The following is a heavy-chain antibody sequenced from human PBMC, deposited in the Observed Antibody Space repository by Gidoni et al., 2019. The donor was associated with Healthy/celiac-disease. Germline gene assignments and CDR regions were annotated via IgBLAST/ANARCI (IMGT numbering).Heavy chain of an antibody. J-gene: IGHJ5*01. CDR1: GGSISSGGDY. CDR2: SYSSGST. V-gene: IGHV4-31*03. D-gene: IGHD1-7*01. Sequence: QVQLQESGRGLVKPWQSLCLTCTVSGGSISSGGDYWSCIRQHPGKGREWIGYSYSSGSTYYNPSLKSRVTIAVDTSKNQFSLKLSSVPAADPAVYYCARVGADNWNYVYWFDSWGQGTLVTVSS. CDR3: ARVGADNWNYVYWFDS.